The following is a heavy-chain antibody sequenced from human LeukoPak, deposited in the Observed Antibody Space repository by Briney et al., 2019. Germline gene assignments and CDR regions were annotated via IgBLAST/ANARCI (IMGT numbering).Heavy chain of an antibody. CDR3: ARDAEAVSTFFDY. D-gene: IGHD6-13*01. CDR2: ISAGGTYI. J-gene: IGHJ4*02. V-gene: IGHV3-21*01. CDR1: AFTFSRYS. Sequence: GGSLRLSCAASAFTFSRYSMNWVRQPPGKGLEWVSSISAGGTYIYYADSVKGRFTISRDSAKNSLYLQMNSLRAEDTAVYYCARDAEAVSTFFDYRGQGTLVTVSS.